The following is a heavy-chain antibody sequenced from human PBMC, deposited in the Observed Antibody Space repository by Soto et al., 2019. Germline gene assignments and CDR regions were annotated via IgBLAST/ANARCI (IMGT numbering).Heavy chain of an antibody. V-gene: IGHV1-69*13. CDR2: IIPILGTA. Sequence: GASVKVSCKASGGTFNRNTISWVRQAPGQGLEWMGGIIPILGTANYAQKFQGRVTITADESTNTAYMELSRLRSEDTAVYYCARQFDYDSSGYYYAYWGQGTLVTVSS. CDR1: GGTFNRNT. D-gene: IGHD3-22*01. CDR3: ARQFDYDSSGYYYAY. J-gene: IGHJ4*02.